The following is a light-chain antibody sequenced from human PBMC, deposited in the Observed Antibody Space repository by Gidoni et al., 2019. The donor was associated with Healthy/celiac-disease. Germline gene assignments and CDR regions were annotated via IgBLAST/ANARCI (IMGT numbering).Light chain of an antibody. V-gene: IGKV3-11*01. J-gene: IGKJ4*01. CDR3: QQRT. CDR1: QSVSIY. Sequence: VLTQSPAPLSLSPGERATLSCRASQSVSIYLAWYQQKPGQAPRLLIYDASNRATGIPPRFSGSGSGTDFTLTISSLETEDFAVYYCQQRTFGGGTKVEIK. CDR2: DAS.